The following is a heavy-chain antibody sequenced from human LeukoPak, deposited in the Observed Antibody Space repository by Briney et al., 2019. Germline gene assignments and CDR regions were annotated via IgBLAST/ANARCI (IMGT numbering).Heavy chain of an antibody. J-gene: IGHJ4*02. CDR1: GYTFSTYV. CDR2: ISSNGDNT. CDR3: VRGTGY. Sequence: GGSLRLSCSDSGYTFSTYVMHWVRQAPGKGLEYVSAISSNGDNTYYADSVKGRFTISRDNSKNTLYLQMSSLRADDTAVYYCVRGTGYWGQGTLVTVSS. V-gene: IGHV3-64D*06.